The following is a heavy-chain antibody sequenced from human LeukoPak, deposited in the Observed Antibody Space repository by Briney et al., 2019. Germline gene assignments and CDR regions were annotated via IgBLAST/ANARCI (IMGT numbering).Heavy chain of an antibody. CDR2: ISTSSSYI. D-gene: IGHD6-19*01. Sequence: GGSLRLSCAASGFTFSSYNMNWVRQAPGKGLEWVSTISTSSSYIYYADSVKGRFTISRDNGKNSLYLQMSSLRAEDTAVYYCARSKVAGTSAYWCQGTLVAVSS. V-gene: IGHV3-21*01. J-gene: IGHJ4*02. CDR3: ARSKVAGTSAY. CDR1: GFTFSSYN.